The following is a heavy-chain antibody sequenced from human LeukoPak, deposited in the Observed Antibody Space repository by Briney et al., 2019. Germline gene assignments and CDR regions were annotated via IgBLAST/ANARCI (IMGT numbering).Heavy chain of an antibody. Sequence: GGSLRLSCAASGFTFSSYAMSWVRQAPGKGLEWVSAISGSGDSTYHADSVKGRFTISRDNSRNILYLQMNSLRAEDTAVYYCARGITDYVWGSYPAQDSWGQGTRVTVSS. CDR1: GFTFSSYA. CDR2: ISGSGDST. V-gene: IGHV3-23*01. CDR3: ARGITDYVWGSYPAQDS. J-gene: IGHJ4*02. D-gene: IGHD3-16*02.